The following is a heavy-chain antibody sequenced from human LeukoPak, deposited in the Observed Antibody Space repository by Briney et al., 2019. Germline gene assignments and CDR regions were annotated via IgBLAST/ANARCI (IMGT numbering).Heavy chain of an antibody. D-gene: IGHD3-9*01. V-gene: IGHV1-46*01. CDR1: GYTFASYY. CDR3: ASGQGRSYDILTGYYIGWFDP. J-gene: IGHJ5*02. Sequence: GASVKVSCKASGYTFASYYMHWVRQAPGQGLEWMGIINPSGGSTSYAQKFQGRVTMTRDMSTSTVYMELSSLRPEDTAVYYCASGQGRSYDILTGYYIGWFDPWGQGTLVTVSS. CDR2: INPSGGST.